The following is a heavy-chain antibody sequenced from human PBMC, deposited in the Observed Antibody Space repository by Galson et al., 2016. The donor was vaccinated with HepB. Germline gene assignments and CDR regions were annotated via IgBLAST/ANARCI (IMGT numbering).Heavy chain of an antibody. V-gene: IGHV1-18*01. Sequence: SVKVSCKASGYMFKNYGIGWVRQAPGQGLEWMGWISVYTGNATYAQNFQGRVTMITDTFTSTVSMELRSLRSDDTAVYYCARDWGSYRDNPHWFDPWGQGTMVTVSS. CDR3: ARDWGSYRDNPHWFDP. J-gene: IGHJ5*02. D-gene: IGHD3-16*02. CDR2: ISVYTGNA. CDR1: GYMFKNYG.